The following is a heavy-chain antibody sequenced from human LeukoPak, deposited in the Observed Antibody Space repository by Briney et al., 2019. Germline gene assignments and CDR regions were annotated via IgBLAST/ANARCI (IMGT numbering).Heavy chain of an antibody. J-gene: IGHJ3*02. V-gene: IGHV3-48*03. CDR1: GFTFSSYE. CDR3: ARVRDSSSWYYAFDI. Sequence: GGSLRLSCAASGFTFSSYEMNWVRQAPGKGLEWVSYISSSGSTIYYADSVKGRFTISRDNSKNTLYLQMNSLRAEDTAVYYCARVRDSSSWYYAFDIWGQGIMVTVSS. D-gene: IGHD6-13*01. CDR2: ISSSGSTI.